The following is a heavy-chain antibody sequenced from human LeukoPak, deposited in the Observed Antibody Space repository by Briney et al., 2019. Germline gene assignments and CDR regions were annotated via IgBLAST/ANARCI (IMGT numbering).Heavy chain of an antibody. Sequence: PGGSLRLSCAASGFTFSSYAMSWVRQAPGKGLEWIGSFYYSGSIFDNRSLRSRVTISIDMSKNQFLLKLTSVTAADTAVYYCASGTTVTNFAYWGQGTLVTVSS. J-gene: IGHJ4*02. CDR3: ASGTTVTNFAY. D-gene: IGHD4-17*01. CDR2: FYYSGSI. V-gene: IGHV4-38-2*01. CDR1: GFTFSSYA.